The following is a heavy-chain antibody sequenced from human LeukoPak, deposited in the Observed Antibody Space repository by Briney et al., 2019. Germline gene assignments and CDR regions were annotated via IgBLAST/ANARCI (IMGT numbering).Heavy chain of an antibody. CDR3: AKDIRSGGFLEWLLFPIDY. CDR1: GFTFSSYA. J-gene: IGHJ4*02. D-gene: IGHD3-3*01. Sequence: PGGSLRLSCAASGFTFSSYAMSWVRQAPGKGLEWVSAISGSGGSTYYADSVKGRFTISRDNSKNTLYLQMNSLRAEDTAVYYCAKDIRSGGFLEWLLFPIDYWGQGTLVTVSS. V-gene: IGHV3-23*01. CDR2: ISGSGGST.